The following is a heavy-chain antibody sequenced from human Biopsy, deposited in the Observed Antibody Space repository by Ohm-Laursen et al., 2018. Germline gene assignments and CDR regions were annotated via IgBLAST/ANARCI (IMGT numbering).Heavy chain of an antibody. Sequence: SVKVSCKASGFTFSSSAVQWVRQARGQRLEWIGWIVVGSGHTNYTQKFQERVTITRDMSTSTAYMELTSLRSEDTAVYYCAATSTLYYYYYAMDVWDQGTTITVSS. CDR1: GFTFSSSA. CDR3: AATSTLYYYYYAMDV. J-gene: IGHJ6*02. V-gene: IGHV1-58*01. CDR2: IVVGSGHT.